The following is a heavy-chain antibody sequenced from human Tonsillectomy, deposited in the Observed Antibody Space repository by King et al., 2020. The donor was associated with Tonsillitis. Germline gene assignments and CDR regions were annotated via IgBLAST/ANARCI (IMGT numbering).Heavy chain of an antibody. Sequence: VQLVESGGGVVQPGGSLRLSCAASGFTFSSYGMHWVRQAPGKGLECVAFIRYDGSNKYYAGSVKGRFTISRDNSKNTLYLQMNSLRAEDTAVYDCAKDLPSGRYYYEYGMGVWGQGTTVTGSS. D-gene: IGHD1-26*01. CDR2: IRYDGSNK. J-gene: IGHJ6*02. CDR1: GFTFSSYG. V-gene: IGHV3-30*02. CDR3: AKDLPSGRYYYEYGMGV.